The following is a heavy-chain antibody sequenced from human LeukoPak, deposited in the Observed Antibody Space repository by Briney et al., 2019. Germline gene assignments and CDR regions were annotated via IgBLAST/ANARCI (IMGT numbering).Heavy chain of an antibody. Sequence: GGSLRLSCAASGFTFSSYAMHWVRQAPGKGLEWVAVISYDGSNKYYADSVKGRFTISRDNSKNTLYLQMNSLRAEDTAVYYCANHLACGSTSCPPFDDWGQGTLVTVSS. CDR2: ISYDGSNK. V-gene: IGHV3-30-3*01. CDR3: ANHLACGSTSCPPFDD. D-gene: IGHD2-2*01. J-gene: IGHJ4*02. CDR1: GFTFSSYA.